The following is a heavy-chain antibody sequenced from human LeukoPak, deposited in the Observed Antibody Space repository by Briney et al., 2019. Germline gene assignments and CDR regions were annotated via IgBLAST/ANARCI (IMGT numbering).Heavy chain of an antibody. J-gene: IGHJ6*03. CDR2: IILIFGTA. CDR3: ARIQVQQQLVHYYYYMDV. D-gene: IGHD6-13*01. Sequence: GSSVKVSCKASGGTFSSYAISWVRQAPGQGLEWMGGIILIFGTANYAQKFQGRVTITADESTSTAYMELSSLRSEDTAVYYCARIQVQQQLVHYYYYMDVWGKGTTVTVSS. V-gene: IGHV1-69*01. CDR1: GGTFSSYA.